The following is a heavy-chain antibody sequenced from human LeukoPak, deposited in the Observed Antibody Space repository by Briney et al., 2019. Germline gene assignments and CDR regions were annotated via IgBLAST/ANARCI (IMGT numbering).Heavy chain of an antibody. D-gene: IGHD1-1*01. J-gene: IGHJ4*02. Sequence: GASVKVPCKASGYTFTDYYMHWVRQAPGQGLEWMGWINPITGGTDSAQKFQGRVTMTRDTSITTAYMDLSRLTSDDTAVYYCAPGGTGTTTTFFDYWGKGTLVTVSS. CDR2: INPITGGT. CDR3: APGGTGTTTTFFDY. CDR1: GYTFTDYY. V-gene: IGHV1-2*02.